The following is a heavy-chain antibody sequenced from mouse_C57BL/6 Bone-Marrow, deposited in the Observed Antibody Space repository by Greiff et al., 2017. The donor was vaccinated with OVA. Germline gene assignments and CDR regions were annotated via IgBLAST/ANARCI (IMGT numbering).Heavy chain of an antibody. V-gene: IGHV7-3*01. CDR1: GFTFSNYW. CDR3: ARYGNPYYFDY. CDR2: IRNKANGYTT. J-gene: IGHJ2*01. Sequence: DVKVEESGGGLVQPGGSMKLSCVASGFTFSNYWMNWVRQPPGKALEWLGFIRNKANGYTTEYSASVKGRFTISRDNSQSILYLQMNALRAEDSATYYCARYGNPYYFDYWGQGTTLTVSS.